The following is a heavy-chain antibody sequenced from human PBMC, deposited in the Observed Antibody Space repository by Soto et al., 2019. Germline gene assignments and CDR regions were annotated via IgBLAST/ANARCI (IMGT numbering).Heavy chain of an antibody. CDR3: VSQRTTVPTQAYFDY. CDR2: VYYRGRS. V-gene: IGHV4-39*01. CDR1: GGSVTNSRYY. D-gene: IGHD4-17*01. Sequence: NTLSLNCTVSGGSVTNSRYYWGWIRQSPGKGLEWIGSVYYRGRSYSKSSVKSRVTISVDTSKNRFSLSLNSVTASDTAVYFCVSQRTTVPTQAYFDYWGPGAVVTVSS. J-gene: IGHJ4*02.